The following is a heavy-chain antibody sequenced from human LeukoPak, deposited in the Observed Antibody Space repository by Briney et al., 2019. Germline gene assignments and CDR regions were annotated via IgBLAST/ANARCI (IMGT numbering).Heavy chain of an antibody. J-gene: IGHJ4*02. V-gene: IGHV3-9*01. CDR2: ISWNSGSI. Sequence: PGGSLRLSCAASGFTFSSYSMNWVRQAPGEGLEWVSGISWNSGSIGYADSVKGRFTISRDNAKNSLYLQMNSLRAEDTALYYCAKDREYSSSYIDYWGQGTLVTVSS. CDR3: AKDREYSSSYIDY. D-gene: IGHD6-6*01. CDR1: GFTFSSYS.